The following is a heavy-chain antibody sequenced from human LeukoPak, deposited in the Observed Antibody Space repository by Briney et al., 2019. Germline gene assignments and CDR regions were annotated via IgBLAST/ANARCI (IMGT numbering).Heavy chain of an antibody. J-gene: IGHJ4*02. CDR2: INWNGGST. CDR1: GFTFSSYA. V-gene: IGHV3-20*04. D-gene: IGHD3-22*01. CDR3: AREYYYDSSGYYFDY. Sequence: GGSLRLSCAASGFTFSSYAMSWVRQAPRKGLEWVSGINWNGGSTGYADSVKGRFTISRDNAKNSLYLQMNSLRAEDTALYYCAREYYYDSSGYYFDYWGQGTLVTVSS.